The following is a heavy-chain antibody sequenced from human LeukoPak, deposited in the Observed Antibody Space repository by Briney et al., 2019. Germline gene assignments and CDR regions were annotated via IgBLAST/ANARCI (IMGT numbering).Heavy chain of an antibody. J-gene: IGHJ5*02. CDR3: ARVLVATTLASENWLDP. Sequence: PGGSLRLSCAASGFSFSSHAMHWVRQAPGKGLEWVSSITSTRSDIYYADSVKGRFTISRDNARNSLFLQMNSLRAEDTAVYYCARVLVATTLASENWLDPWGQGTLVTVSS. CDR1: GFSFSSHA. CDR2: ITSTRSDI. D-gene: IGHD5-12*01. V-gene: IGHV3-21*01.